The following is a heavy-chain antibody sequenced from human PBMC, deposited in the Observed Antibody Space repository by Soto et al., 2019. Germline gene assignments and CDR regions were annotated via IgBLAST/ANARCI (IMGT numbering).Heavy chain of an antibody. V-gene: IGHV3-9*01. D-gene: IGHD2-15*01. CDR3: AKGGPXGFCSGGRCYFDY. Sequence: EVQLVESGGGLVQPGRSLRLSCAASGFTFDDYAMHWVRRVPGKGLEWVSSISWNSNIIGYADSVKGRFTISRDNAKXXXXXXXXXXXXXXXXXXYXAKGGPXGFCSGGRCYFDYWGQGTLVTVSS. CDR1: GFTFDDYA. J-gene: IGHJ4*02. CDR2: ISWNSNII.